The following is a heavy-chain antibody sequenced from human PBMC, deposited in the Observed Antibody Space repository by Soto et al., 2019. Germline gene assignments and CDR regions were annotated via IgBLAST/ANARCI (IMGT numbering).Heavy chain of an antibody. J-gene: IGHJ3*02. CDR3: ARGCLTGIVGIFRSALDI. Sequence: VGSLRLSCAASGFTFSSYSMNWVRQAPGKGLEWVSYISSSGSSIFYADSVKGRFTISRDNAKNSVYLQMKSLRVEDTAVCYCARGCLTGIVGIFRSALDIWGQRTLVTVSS. CDR2: ISSSGSSI. D-gene: IGHD3-9*01. CDR1: GFTFSSYS. V-gene: IGHV3-48*01.